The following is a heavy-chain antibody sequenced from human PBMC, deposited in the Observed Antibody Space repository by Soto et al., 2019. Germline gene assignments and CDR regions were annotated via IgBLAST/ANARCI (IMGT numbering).Heavy chain of an antibody. D-gene: IGHD6-13*01. Sequence: QVQLVQSGAEVKKPGSSVKLSCKTSGGTFRNYAIHWVRQAPGQGLEWMGGSIPVFGTANYAQTFQGRFTITADESTSTAYMERSSLRSEEPAVYYCAIPWPKQQLVRGAFDHWGQGTLVTVAS. CDR2: SIPVFGTA. CDR3: AIPWPKQQLVRGAFDH. J-gene: IGHJ4*02. CDR1: GGTFRNYA. V-gene: IGHV1-69*01.